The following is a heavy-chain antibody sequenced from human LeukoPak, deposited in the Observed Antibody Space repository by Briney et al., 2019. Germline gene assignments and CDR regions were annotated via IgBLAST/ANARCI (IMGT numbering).Heavy chain of an antibody. CDR3: ARETRWELFDY. Sequence: GGSLRLSCAASGFXFSSYWISWVRQAPGKGQEWVANIKHDGSEKYYVDSVKGRFTISRDNAKNSLYLQMNSLRAEDTAVYYCARETRWELFDYWGQGTLVTVSS. V-gene: IGHV3-7*04. CDR1: GFXFSSYW. J-gene: IGHJ4*02. D-gene: IGHD1-26*01. CDR2: IKHDGSEK.